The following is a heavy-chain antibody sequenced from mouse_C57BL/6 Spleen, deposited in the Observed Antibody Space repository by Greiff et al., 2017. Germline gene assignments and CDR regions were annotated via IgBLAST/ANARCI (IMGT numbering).Heavy chain of an antibody. D-gene: IGHD1-1*01. CDR1: GFNIKNTY. V-gene: IGHV14-3*01. CDR3: ALRITTVVATGDY. J-gene: IGHJ2*01. Sequence: VQLKQSVAELVRPGASVKLSCTASGFNIKNTYMHWVKQRPEQGLEWIGRIDPANGNTKYAPKFQGKATITADTSSTTAYLQLSSLTSEDTAIYYCALRITTVVATGDYGGQGTTLTVSS. CDR2: IDPANGNT.